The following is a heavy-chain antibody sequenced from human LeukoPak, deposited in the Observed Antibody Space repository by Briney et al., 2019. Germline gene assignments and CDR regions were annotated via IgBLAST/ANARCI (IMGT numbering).Heavy chain of an antibody. CDR1: GFTFSSYW. CDR3: ARVAAGYSVNYFDY. J-gene: IGHJ4*02. V-gene: IGHV3-7*01. Sequence: PGGSLRLSCAASGFTFSSYWMSWVRQAPGKGLEWVANIKQDGSEKYYVDSVKGRFTISRDNVENSLYLQMNSLRDEDTAVYYCARVAAGYSVNYFDYWGQGTLVTVSS. D-gene: IGHD4-23*01. CDR2: IKQDGSEK.